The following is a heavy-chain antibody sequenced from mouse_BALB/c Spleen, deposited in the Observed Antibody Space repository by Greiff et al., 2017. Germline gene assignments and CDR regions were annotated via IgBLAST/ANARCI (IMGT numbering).Heavy chain of an antibody. V-gene: IGHV5-12-2*01. CDR2: ISNGGGST. J-gene: IGHJ4*01. CDR1: GFTFSSYT. Sequence: EVHLVESGGGLVQPGGSLKLSCAASGFTFSSYTMSWVRQTPEKRLEWVAYISNGGGSTYYPDTVKGRFTISRDNAKNTLYLQMSSLKSEDTAMYYCARRGYRYAMDYWGQGTSVTVSS. CDR3: ARRGYRYAMDY. D-gene: IGHD2-14*01.